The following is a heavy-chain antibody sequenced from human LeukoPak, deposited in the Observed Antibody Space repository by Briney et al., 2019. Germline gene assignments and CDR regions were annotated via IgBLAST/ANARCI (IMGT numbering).Heavy chain of an antibody. V-gene: IGHV3-7*01. CDR2: IKPDGSEK. CDR3: ARNAYTYWAFDI. Sequence: GGSLRLSCAASGYTFSSYWMSWVRQAPGKGPEWVANIKPDGSEKYYVDSVKGRFTISRDNAKNSLYLQMNSLRAEDTAVYYCARNAYTYWAFDIWGQGTMVTVSS. CDR1: GYTFSSYW. D-gene: IGHD3-16*01. J-gene: IGHJ3*02.